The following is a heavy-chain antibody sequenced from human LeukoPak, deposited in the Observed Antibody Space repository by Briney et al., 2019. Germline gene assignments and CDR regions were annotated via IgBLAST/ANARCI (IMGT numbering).Heavy chain of an antibody. V-gene: IGHV4-34*01. CDR3: ARGRIGHFFDL. CDR2: INHSGST. D-gene: IGHD1-14*01. J-gene: IGHJ2*01. Sequence: PSETLSLTCAVYGGSFSGYYWSWLRQPPGKGLEWIGEINHSGSTNYNPSLKSRVTISVDTSKNQFSLKLSSVTAADTAVYYCARGRIGHFFDLWGRGTLVTVSS. CDR1: GGSFSGYY.